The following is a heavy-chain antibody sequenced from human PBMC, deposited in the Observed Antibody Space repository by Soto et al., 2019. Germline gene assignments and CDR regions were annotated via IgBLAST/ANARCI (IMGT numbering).Heavy chain of an antibody. CDR2: VSGSGDNT. D-gene: IGHD2-8*01. CDR3: AKDPLMVPSGIDY. CDR1: GFIFTTYA. J-gene: IGHJ4*02. V-gene: IGHV3-23*01. Sequence: GGSLRLSCAASGFIFTTYAMSWVRQTPGKGLEWVSTVSGSGDNTYYADSGKGRFTITRDNPKTPLYLQMYSPRAEDTAVYYCAKDPLMVPSGIDYWGQGTLVTVSS.